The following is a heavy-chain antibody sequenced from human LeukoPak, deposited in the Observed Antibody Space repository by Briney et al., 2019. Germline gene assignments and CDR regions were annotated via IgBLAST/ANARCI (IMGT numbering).Heavy chain of an antibody. CDR1: GGSISSGSYY. CDR3: ARDSGVAYDFWSGFTPDYYYYYMDV. J-gene: IGHJ6*03. Sequence: SETLSLTXTVSGGSISSGSYYWSWIRQPAGKGLEWIGRIYTSGSTNYNPSLKSRVTILVDTSKNQFSLKLSSVTAADTAVYYCARDSGVAYDFWSGFTPDYYYYYMDVWGKGTTVTVSS. V-gene: IGHV4-61*02. D-gene: IGHD3-3*01. CDR2: IYTSGST.